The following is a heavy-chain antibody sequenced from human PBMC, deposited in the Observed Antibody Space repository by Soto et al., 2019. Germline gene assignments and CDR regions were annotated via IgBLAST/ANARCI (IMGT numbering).Heavy chain of an antibody. CDR2: ISGTTGHA. V-gene: IGHV3-23*01. D-gene: IGHD3-16*01. CDR1: GFPFSNYA. CDR3: ARAPSEYIWGSYLRYYEY. Sequence: EVQILESGGGLVQPGGSLRLSCAASGFPFSNYAMAWVRQAPGKGLEWVSAISGTTGHAFYADSVKDRFTISRDNSKNTLYLQMDSLRAEDTALYHCARAPSEYIWGSYLRYYEYWGQGTLVTVSS. J-gene: IGHJ4*02.